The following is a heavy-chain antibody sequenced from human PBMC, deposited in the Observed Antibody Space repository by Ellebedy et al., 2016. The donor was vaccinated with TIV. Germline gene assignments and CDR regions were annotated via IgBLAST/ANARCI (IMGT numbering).Heavy chain of an antibody. D-gene: IGHD2-8*01. V-gene: IGHV3-74*01. Sequence: GGSLRLSCAASGFTFSNYWMHWVRQAPGKGLVWVSNIDSDGSTTIYADSVKGRFTISRDNAKNTLYLQMNSLTVEDTAVYYCARGSDGQDYWGQGTLVTVSS. CDR2: IDSDGSTT. J-gene: IGHJ4*02. CDR3: ARGSDGQDY. CDR1: GFTFSNYW.